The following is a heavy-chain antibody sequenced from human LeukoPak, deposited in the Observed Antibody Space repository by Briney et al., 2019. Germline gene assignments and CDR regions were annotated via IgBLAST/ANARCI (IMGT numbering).Heavy chain of an antibody. CDR2: MKQDGSEK. CDR1: GFTFSGYW. J-gene: IGHJ4*02. V-gene: IGHV3-7*05. D-gene: IGHD2/OR15-2a*01. CDR3: ARASRRIFEY. Sequence: GGSLRLSCAASGFTFSGYWMNWVRQAPGKGLEWVANMKQDGSEKYYVDSVRGRFTISRDNAKNSLYLQMNSLGAEDTAVYYCARASRRIFEYWGQGTLVTVSS.